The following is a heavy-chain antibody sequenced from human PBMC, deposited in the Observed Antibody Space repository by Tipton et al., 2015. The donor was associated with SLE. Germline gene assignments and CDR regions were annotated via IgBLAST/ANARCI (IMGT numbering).Heavy chain of an antibody. Sequence: LRLSCAVSGYSISSGYYWGWIRQPPGKGLEWIGSIYYSGTTYYHPSLKSRVTISLDTSKNQFSLKVRSVTAADTAVYWCARGVATIDGDAFDIWGPGTMVTVSS. CDR2: IYYSGTT. V-gene: IGHV4-38-2*01. CDR1: GYSISSGYY. CDR3: ARGVATIDGDAFDI. J-gene: IGHJ3*02. D-gene: IGHD5-12*01.